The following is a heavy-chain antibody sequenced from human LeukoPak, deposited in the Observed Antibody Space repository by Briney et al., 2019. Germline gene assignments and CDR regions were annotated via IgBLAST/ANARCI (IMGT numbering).Heavy chain of an antibody. V-gene: IGHV1-18*01. CDR1: GYTFTSYG. J-gene: IGHJ6*03. D-gene: IGHD4-17*01. CDR3: ALVALVTTTSNYYYYYMDV. CDR2: ITVYNGDT. Sequence: ASVKVSCKASGYTFTSYGISWVRQAPGQGREWMGWITVYNGDTNYAQKFQGRVTMTTDTSTNTAYMELRSLRSDDTAVYYCALVALVTTTSNYYYYYMDVWGKGTTVTISS.